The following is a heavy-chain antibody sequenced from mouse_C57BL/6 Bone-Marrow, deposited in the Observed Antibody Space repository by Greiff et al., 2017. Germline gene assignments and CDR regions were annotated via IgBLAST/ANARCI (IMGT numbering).Heavy chain of an antibody. Sequence: QVQLQQPGAELVKPGASVKLSCKASGYTFTSYWMQWVKQRPGQGLEWIGEIDPSDSCTSYNQKFKGKAPLTVDTSSSTAYMQLSRLTTEDTADDYGAKEGYSNSYFGDWGQGTTLTVSS. CDR2: IDPSDSCT. CDR1: GYTFTSYW. J-gene: IGHJ2*01. V-gene: IGHV1-50*01. CDR3: AKEGYSNSYFGD. D-gene: IGHD2-5*01.